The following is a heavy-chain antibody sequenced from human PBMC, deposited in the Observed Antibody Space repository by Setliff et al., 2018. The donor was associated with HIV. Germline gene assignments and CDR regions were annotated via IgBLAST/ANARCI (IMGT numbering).Heavy chain of an antibody. CDR3: AKPTRRYDSSGYYEY. J-gene: IGHJ4*02. V-gene: IGHV3-23*01. CDR1: GFTFSSYA. D-gene: IGHD3-22*01. Sequence: GGSLRLSCAASGFTFSSYAMSWVRQAPGKGLEWVSAISGSGGSTYYADSVKGRFTISRDNSKNTLYLQMNSLRAEDTAVYYCAKPTRRYDSSGYYEYWGQGTLVTVSS. CDR2: ISGSGGST.